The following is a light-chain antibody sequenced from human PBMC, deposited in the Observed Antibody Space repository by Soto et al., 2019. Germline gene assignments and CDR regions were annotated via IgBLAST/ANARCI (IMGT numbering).Light chain of an antibody. J-gene: IGKJ4*01. V-gene: IGKV3-11*01. CDR2: DAS. CDR3: QQHSNWPLT. Sequence: EIGLIQSPATLSLSPGERATLSCRASQSVSSSLAWYQQNPGRAPRLLIFDASNRATGIPVRFSGSGSGTDFTLTISSLEPEDFTVYYCQQHSNWPLTFGGGTRVEIK. CDR1: QSVSSS.